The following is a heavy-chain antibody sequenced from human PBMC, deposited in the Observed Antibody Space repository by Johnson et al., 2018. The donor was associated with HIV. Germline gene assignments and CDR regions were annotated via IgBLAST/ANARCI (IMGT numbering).Heavy chain of an antibody. J-gene: IGHJ3*02. CDR3: TGGRDLRAFDI. D-gene: IGHD2-21*02. CDR2: IRSKGYGATT. CDR1: GFTFSSYA. V-gene: IGHV3-49*03. Sequence: VQLVESGGGVVQPGRSLRLSCAASGFTFSSYAMSWFRQTPGKGLEWVSFIRSKGYGATTEYAASVKGRFTMSRDDSKSIAYLQMNSLKNEDTGVYYCTGGRDLRAFDIWGQGTVVTVSS.